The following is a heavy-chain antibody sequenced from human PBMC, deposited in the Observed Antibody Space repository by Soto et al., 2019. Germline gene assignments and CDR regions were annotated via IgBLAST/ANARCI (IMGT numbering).Heavy chain of an antibody. CDR2: ISSSGRYT. D-gene: IGHD4-17*01. CDR3: ARDWRGRSDYGLDY. J-gene: IGHJ4*02. V-gene: IGHV3-11*06. CDR1: GFTFSDYY. Sequence: GSLRLSCAASGFTFSDYYMIWIRQAPGKGLEWVSYISSSGRYTHYADSVKGRFTISRDNAKNSLYLQMNTLRAEDTAVYYCARDWRGRSDYGLDYWGQGTLVTVSS.